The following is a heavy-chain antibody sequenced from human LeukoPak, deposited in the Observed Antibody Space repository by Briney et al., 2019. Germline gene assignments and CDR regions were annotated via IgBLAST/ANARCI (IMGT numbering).Heavy chain of an antibody. V-gene: IGHV4-61*01. J-gene: IGHJ3*02. CDR1: GDSISSSSYY. Sequence: SGTLSLTCTVSGDSISSSSYYWGWIRQSPGKGLEWIGYLYSRGSPNYNPSLKRRVTISVDTSKNQFSLKLSSVTAADTAVYYCARDLVNGAFDIWGQGTMVTVSS. CDR3: ARDLVNGAFDI. D-gene: IGHD4-23*01. CDR2: LYSRGSP.